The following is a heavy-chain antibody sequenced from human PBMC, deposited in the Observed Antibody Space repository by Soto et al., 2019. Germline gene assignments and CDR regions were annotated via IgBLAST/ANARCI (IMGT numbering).Heavy chain of an antibody. J-gene: IGHJ5*02. CDR1: GGTFSSYA. D-gene: IGHD2-15*01. CDR2: IIPIFGTA. CDR3: ARELGYCSGGRRYPPGWVDP. V-gene: IGHV1-69*01. Sequence: QVQLVQSGAEVKKPGSSVKVSCKASGGTFSSYAISWVRQAPGQGLEGMGGIIPIFGTANYAMKFQSRVTITRDESTGTAYMELRSLSSEDTVLYYCARELGYCSGGRRYPPGWVDPWGQGTLVTVSS.